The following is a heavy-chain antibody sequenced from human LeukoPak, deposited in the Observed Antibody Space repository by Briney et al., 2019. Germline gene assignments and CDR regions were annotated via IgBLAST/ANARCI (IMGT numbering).Heavy chain of an antibody. CDR3: ARDGSGRYYAYFDY. CDR1: GYTFNTYG. Sequence: ASVKVSCKASGYTFNTYGITWVRQAPGQGLEWMGRTNPSGGSTSYAQKFQGRVTMTRDTSTSTVYMELSSLRSEDTAVYYCARDGSGRYYAYFDYWGQGTLVTVSS. V-gene: IGHV1-46*02. J-gene: IGHJ4*02. D-gene: IGHD1-26*01. CDR2: TNPSGGST.